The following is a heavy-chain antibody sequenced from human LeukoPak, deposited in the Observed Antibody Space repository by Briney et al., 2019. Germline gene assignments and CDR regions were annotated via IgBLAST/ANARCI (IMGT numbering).Heavy chain of an antibody. Sequence: GGSLRLSCAASGFTFSDYALCWVRQAPGRGLEWVATLSGSGAGTYYSDSVQGRFTISRDNSKRTLFLQMNSLRAEDTAFYYCAKAELGVDTFFDYWGQGTLVTVSS. CDR2: LSGSGAGT. J-gene: IGHJ4*02. D-gene: IGHD3-3*01. V-gene: IGHV3-23*01. CDR1: GFTFSDYA. CDR3: AKAELGVDTFFDY.